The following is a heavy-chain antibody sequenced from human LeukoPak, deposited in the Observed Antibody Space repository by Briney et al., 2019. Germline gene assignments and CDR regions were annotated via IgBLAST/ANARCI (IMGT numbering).Heavy chain of an antibody. J-gene: IGHJ4*02. D-gene: IGHD3-10*01. V-gene: IGHV3-21*01. CDR3: ARAEGSGSSFDY. Sequence: TAGRSLRLSCAASGFTFRSFSMNWVRQAPGKGLEWVSSISSSSTYIYYADSVKGRFTISRDNAKNSLYLQMNSLRVEDTAVYYCARAEGSGSSFDYWGQGTLVTVSS. CDR2: ISSSSTYI. CDR1: GFTFRSFS.